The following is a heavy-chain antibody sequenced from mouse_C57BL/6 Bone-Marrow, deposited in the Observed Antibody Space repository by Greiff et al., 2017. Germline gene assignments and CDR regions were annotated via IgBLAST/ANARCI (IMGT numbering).Heavy chain of an antibody. CDR3: ARDLYYYGSSYDTAY. D-gene: IGHD1-1*01. V-gene: IGHV14-2*01. CDR1: GFNIKDYY. CDR2: IDPEDGET. J-gene: IGHJ3*01. Sequence: VQLQQSGAELVKPGASVKLSCTASGFNIKDYYMHWVKQRTEQGLEWIGRIDPEDGETKYAQKFQGKATITADTSSNTAYLQLSSLTSEDTAVYYCARDLYYYGSSYDTAYWGQGTLVTVSA.